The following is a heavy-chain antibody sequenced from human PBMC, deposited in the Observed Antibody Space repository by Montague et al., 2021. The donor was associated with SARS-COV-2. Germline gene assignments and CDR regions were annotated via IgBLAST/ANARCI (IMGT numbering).Heavy chain of an antibody. CDR2: IYYDGST. D-gene: IGHD2-8*01. Sequence: SETLSLTCSISGGSISNYHWNWIRQPPGKGLEWIGNIYYDGSTNYSPSFKSRVTISIDTSKNQFSLNLRSVAAADTAVYYCARRSTNYYYGLDVWGQGTTVSFSS. CDR1: GGSISNYH. J-gene: IGHJ6*02. CDR3: ARRSTNYYYGLDV. V-gene: IGHV4-59*08.